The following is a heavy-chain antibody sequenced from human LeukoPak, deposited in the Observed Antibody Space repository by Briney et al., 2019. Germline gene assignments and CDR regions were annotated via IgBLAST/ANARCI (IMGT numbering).Heavy chain of an antibody. J-gene: IGHJ4*02. CDR1: GYTFTSYA. CDR3: ARGLSGYSGYDSTLVDY. V-gene: IGHV7-4-1*02. D-gene: IGHD5-12*01. Sequence: ASVKVSCKASGYTFTSYAMNWVRQAPGQGLEWMEWINTNTGNPTYAQGFTGRFVFSLDTSVSTAYLQISSLKAEDTAVYYCARGLSGYSGYDSTLVDYWGQGTLVTVSS. CDR2: INTNTGNP.